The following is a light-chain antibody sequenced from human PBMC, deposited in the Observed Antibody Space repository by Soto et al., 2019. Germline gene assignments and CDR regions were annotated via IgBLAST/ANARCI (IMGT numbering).Light chain of an antibody. Sequence: EIVMTQSPATLSVSPGERVTLSCRASQSININLAWYQQKPGQAPRVLIYGASSRASGIPDRFSGSGSGTDCTLTISRLEHDDFAFYYCQQYHNWPPLTFGGGTRVEIK. CDR2: GAS. CDR1: QSININ. V-gene: IGKV3D-15*01. CDR3: QQYHNWPPLT. J-gene: IGKJ4*01.